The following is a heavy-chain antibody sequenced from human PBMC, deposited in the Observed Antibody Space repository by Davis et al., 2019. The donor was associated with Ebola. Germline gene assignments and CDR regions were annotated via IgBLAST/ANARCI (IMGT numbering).Heavy chain of an antibody. J-gene: IGHJ5*02. CDR3: ARGAHNSAWS. Sequence: PSETLSLTCPISGDRVSSNSAAWHWIRLSPSRGLEWLGRTYYRSEWYYDYAMSVKSRITVNPDTSKNRFSLQLNSVTPEDTAVYYCARGAHNSAWSWGQGTLVTVSS. D-gene: IGHD6-19*01. CDR1: GDRVSSNSAA. CDR2: TYYRSEWYY. V-gene: IGHV6-1*01.